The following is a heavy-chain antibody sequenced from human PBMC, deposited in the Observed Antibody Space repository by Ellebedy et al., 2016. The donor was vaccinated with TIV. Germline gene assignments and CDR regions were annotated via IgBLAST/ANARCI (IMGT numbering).Heavy chain of an antibody. CDR3: ANMAWGNEDYSVDS. CDR1: GFLFNQYG. V-gene: IGHV3-30*18. Sequence: GGSLRLXCAASGFLFNQYGMHWVRQAPGKGLEWVAVIANDGGNKYYGDSVKGRFTISRDNSKNTLYLQMNSLKVEDTAVYYCANMAWGNEDYSVDSWGQGTLVTVSS. CDR2: IANDGGNK. D-gene: IGHD2-21*01. J-gene: IGHJ5*01.